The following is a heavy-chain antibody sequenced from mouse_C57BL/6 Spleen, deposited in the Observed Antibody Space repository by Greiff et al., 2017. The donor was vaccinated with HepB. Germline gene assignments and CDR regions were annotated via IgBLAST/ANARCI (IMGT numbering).Heavy chain of an antibody. CDR3: ARAGDYGSSDWYFDV. D-gene: IGHD1-1*01. Sequence: QVQLQQPGAELVKPGASVKLSCKASGYTFTSYWMHWVKQRPGQGLEWIGMIHPNSGSTNYNEKFKSKATLTVDKSSSTAYMQLSSLTSEDSAVYYWARAGDYGSSDWYFDVWGTGTTVTVAS. CDR2: IHPNSGST. CDR1: GYTFTSYW. V-gene: IGHV1-64*01. J-gene: IGHJ1*03.